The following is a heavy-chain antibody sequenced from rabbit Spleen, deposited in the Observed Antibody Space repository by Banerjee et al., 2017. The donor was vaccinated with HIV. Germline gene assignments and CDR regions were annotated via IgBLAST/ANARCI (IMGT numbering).Heavy chain of an antibody. D-gene: IGHD6-1*01. CDR3: VRDQARMLDL. CDR2: IDPVFSST. CDR1: GFDFSHYG. V-gene: IGHV1S7*01. J-gene: IGHJ4*01. Sequence: QLKETGGGLVQPGGSLTLSCKASGFDFSHYGVSWVRQAPGKGLEWIGYIDPVFSSTHYASWVNGRFTISSHNAQNTLYLQLNSLTAADTATYFCVRDQARMLDLWGPGTLVTVS.